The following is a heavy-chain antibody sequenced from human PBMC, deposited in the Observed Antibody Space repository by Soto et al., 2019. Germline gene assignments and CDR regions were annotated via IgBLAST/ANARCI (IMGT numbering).Heavy chain of an antibody. CDR3: ARMYSSGSGWFHP. CDR1: GYSITAGGYY. J-gene: IGHJ5*02. V-gene: IGHV4-31*03. CDR2: FYSSGSI. Sequence: SETLSLTCFVSGYSITAGGYYWSWIRHHPGKGLEWIGSFYSSGSIIYNPSLRSRVSISGDTSSNQFSMSLASVTAADTARYYCARMYSSGSGWFHPWGQGTLVTVYS. D-gene: IGHD6-19*01.